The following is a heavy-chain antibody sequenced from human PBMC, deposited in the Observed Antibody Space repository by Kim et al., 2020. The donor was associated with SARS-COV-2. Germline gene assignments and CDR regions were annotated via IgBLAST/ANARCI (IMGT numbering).Heavy chain of an antibody. Sequence: SETLSLTCAVYGGSFSGYYWSWIRQPPGKGLEWIGEINHSGSPNYNPSLKSRVIISVDTSKNQFSLKLSSVPAADTAVYYCARGHGDFWSGHYIGMPTYYYMDVWGQGTNVTVSS. CDR3: ARGHGDFWSGHYIGMPTYYYMDV. V-gene: IGHV4-34*01. J-gene: IGHJ6*03. CDR1: GGSFSGYY. CDR2: INHSGSP. D-gene: IGHD3-3*01.